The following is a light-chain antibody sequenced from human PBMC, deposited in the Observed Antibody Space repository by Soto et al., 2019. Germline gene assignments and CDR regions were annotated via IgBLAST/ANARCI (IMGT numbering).Light chain of an antibody. CDR2: SAS. Sequence: DLQMTQSPSSVFASVGDRVTITCRASQGISSWLAWYRQKPGKAPELLIYSASSLRSGVPSRFSGSGSDTDFTLTISSLQPEDFATYYCQQANSFPWTFGQGTRVEI. J-gene: IGKJ1*01. CDR1: QGISSW. CDR3: QQANSFPWT. V-gene: IGKV1-12*01.